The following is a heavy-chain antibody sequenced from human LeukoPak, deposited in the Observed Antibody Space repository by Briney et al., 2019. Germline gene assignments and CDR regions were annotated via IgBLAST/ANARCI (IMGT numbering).Heavy chain of an antibody. CDR3: ARAGGQTDWFTDY. Sequence: GGSLRLSCAASGFTFSSYWMHWVRQAPGKGLVWVSRINTDGSSTSYADSVKGRVTISRDNAKNTLYLQMNSLRAEDTAVYYCARAGGQTDWFTDYWGQGTLVTVSS. J-gene: IGHJ4*02. CDR2: INTDGSST. CDR1: GFTFSSYW. D-gene: IGHD3-9*01. V-gene: IGHV3-74*01.